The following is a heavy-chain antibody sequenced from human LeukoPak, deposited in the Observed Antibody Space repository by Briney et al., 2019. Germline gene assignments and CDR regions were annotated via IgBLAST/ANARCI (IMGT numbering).Heavy chain of an antibody. CDR2: TSAYNVNT. Sequence: ASVKVSCKASGYTFTSYGISWVRQAPGQGLESMGWTSAYNVNTNYAQKLQGRVTMTTDTSTSTAYMELRSLRSDDTAVYYCARDTSIAVAGTWSYYYYYGMDVWGQGTTVTVSS. CDR3: ARDTSIAVAGTWSYYYYYGMDV. V-gene: IGHV1-18*01. D-gene: IGHD6-19*01. CDR1: GYTFTSYG. J-gene: IGHJ6*02.